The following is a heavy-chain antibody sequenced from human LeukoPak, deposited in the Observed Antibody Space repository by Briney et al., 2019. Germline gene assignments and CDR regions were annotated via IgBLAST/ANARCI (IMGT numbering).Heavy chain of an antibody. J-gene: IGHJ4*02. CDR1: GGSFSGYY. CDR2: INHSGST. D-gene: IGHD3-16*02. V-gene: IGHV4-34*01. CDR3: ASGGGDYDYVWGSYRLYYFDY. Sequence: SETLSLTCAVYGGSFSGYYWSWIRQPPGKGLEWIGEINHSGSTNYNPSLKSRVTISVDTSKNQFSLKLSSVTAADTAVYYCASGGGDYDYVWGSYRLYYFDYWGQGTLVTVSS.